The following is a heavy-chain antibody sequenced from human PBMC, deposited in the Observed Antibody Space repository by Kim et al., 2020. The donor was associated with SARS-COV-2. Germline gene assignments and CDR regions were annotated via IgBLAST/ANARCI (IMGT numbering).Heavy chain of an antibody. Sequence: SETLSLTCTVSGGSISSYYWSWIRQPPGKGLEWIGYIYYSGSTNYNPSLKSRVTITVDTSKNQFSLKLSSVTAADTAVYYCARGNISSWYTYYYYYGMDVWGQVTTVTVSS. CDR2: IYYSGST. V-gene: IGHV4-59*13. J-gene: IGHJ6*02. D-gene: IGHD6-13*01. CDR1: GGSISSYY. CDR3: ARGNISSWYTYYYYYGMDV.